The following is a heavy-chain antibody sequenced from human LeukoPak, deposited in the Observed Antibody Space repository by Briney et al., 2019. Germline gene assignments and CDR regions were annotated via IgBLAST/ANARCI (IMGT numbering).Heavy chain of an antibody. Sequence: SETLSLTCTVSSYSISSGFYWGWIRQPPGKGLEWIGSIYHSGSTYYNPSLKSRVTVSVDTSKNQFSLRLSSVTAADTAVYYCARVGRGLWFGELYGNNWFDPWGQGTLVTVSS. CDR3: ARVGRGLWFGELYGNNWFDP. V-gene: IGHV4-38-2*02. CDR2: IYHSGST. D-gene: IGHD3-10*01. J-gene: IGHJ5*02. CDR1: SYSISSGFY.